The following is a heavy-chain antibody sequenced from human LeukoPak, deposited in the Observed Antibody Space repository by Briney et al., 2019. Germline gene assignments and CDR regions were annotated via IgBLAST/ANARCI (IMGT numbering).Heavy chain of an antibody. J-gene: IGHJ4*02. CDR3: AKVTKKYSSSWSRGYYFDY. Sequence: QAGGSLRLSCAASGFTFDDYATHWVRQAPGKGLEWVSGISWNSGSIGYADSVKGRFTISRDNAKNSLYLQMNSLRAEDTALYYCAKVTKKYSSSWSRGYYFDYWGQGTLVTVSS. D-gene: IGHD6-13*01. V-gene: IGHV3-9*01. CDR2: ISWNSGSI. CDR1: GFTFDDYA.